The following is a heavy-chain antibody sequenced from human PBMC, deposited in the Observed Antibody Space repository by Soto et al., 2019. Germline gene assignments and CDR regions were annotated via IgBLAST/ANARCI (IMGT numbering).Heavy chain of an antibody. CDR3: TRDRISVDYGDYLYYYYGMDV. D-gene: IGHD4-17*01. CDR1: GFTFGDYA. V-gene: IGHV3-49*03. CDR2: IRSKAYGGTT. Sequence: QPGGSLRLSCTASGFTFGDYAMSWFRQAPGKGLEWVGFIRSKAYGGTTEYAASVKGRFTISRDDSKSIAYLQMNSLKTEDTAVYYCTRDRISVDYGDYLYYYYGMDVWGQGTTVTVSS. J-gene: IGHJ6*02.